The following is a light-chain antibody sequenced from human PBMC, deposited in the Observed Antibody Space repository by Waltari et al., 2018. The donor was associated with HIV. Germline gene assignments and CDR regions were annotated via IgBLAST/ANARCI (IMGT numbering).Light chain of an antibody. CDR1: QDISNS. J-gene: IGKJ4*01. V-gene: IGKV1-NL1*01. CDR2: ATS. CDR3: QQYFSTPPIT. Sequence: DIQMTQSPSSLSASVGDRVTIICRASQDISNSLVWYQQKPGKAPRLLLYATSRLQTGVPSRFSGSGSGAHYTLTISSLQPEDFATYYCQQYFSTPPITFGGGTKVEIK.